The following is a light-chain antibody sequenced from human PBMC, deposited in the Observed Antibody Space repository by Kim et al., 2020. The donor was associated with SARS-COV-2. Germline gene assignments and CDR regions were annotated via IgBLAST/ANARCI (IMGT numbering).Light chain of an antibody. CDR1: CPNIGGYY. V-gene: IGLV1-47*02. CDR2: SNS. Sequence: GQKVTSSCTGSCPNIGGYYVFWCQQLPGSTPSLLIYSNSQRPSGVPARFSGSRSGTSASLPISGLRSADEADYHCAAWDDNLSGVVFGGGTQLTVL. J-gene: IGLJ2*01. CDR3: AAWDDNLSGVV.